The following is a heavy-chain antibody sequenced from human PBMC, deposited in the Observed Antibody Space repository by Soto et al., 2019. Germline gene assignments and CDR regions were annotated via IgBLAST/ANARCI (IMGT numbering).Heavy chain of an antibody. D-gene: IGHD3-10*01. CDR1: GFALSTSKVG. J-gene: IGHJ4*02. V-gene: IGHV2-5*02. CDR3: AQLTMIRGVTYQYFFDS. Sequence: QITLKESGPTLVKPTQTLTLTCTFSGFALSTSKVGVGWIRQPPGKALEWLTLIYWDDNKHYSPSLKSRLTIAKDTSKNQVVLTMTNMDPVDTATYYCAQLTMIRGVTYQYFFDSWGQGSLVTVSS. CDR2: IYWDDNK.